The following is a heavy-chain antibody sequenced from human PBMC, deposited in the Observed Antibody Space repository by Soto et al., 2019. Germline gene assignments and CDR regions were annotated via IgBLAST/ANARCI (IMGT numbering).Heavy chain of an antibody. J-gene: IGHJ3*02. V-gene: IGHV3-66*01. CDR2: IYSGGST. D-gene: IGHD5-12*01. CDR1: GFIFSHYW. CDR3: ARDGYKYAFDI. Sequence: PGGSLRLSCEASGFIFSHYWMHWVRQTPGTGLEWVSVIYSGGSTYYADSVKGRFTISRDNSKNRLYLQMNSLRAEDTAVYYCARDGYKYAFDIWGQGTMVTVSS.